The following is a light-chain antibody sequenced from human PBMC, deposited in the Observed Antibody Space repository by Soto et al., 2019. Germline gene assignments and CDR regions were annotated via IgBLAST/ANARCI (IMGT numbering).Light chain of an antibody. V-gene: IGKV3-20*01. J-gene: IGKJ1*01. CDR1: QSVSSSY. CDR3: QQYGSSPLT. CDR2: GAS. Sequence: EIVLTQSPGTLSLSPGERATLSCRSSQSVSSSYLAWYQQKPGQAPRRLIYGASSRATGIPDRFGGSGSGTDFTVTISRLEPEEFAVYYCQQYGSSPLTFGQGTKVQIK.